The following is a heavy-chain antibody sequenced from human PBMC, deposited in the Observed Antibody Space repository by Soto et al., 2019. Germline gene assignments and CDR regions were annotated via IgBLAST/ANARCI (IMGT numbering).Heavy chain of an antibody. CDR2: ISDPGTST. CDR1: GFTFGNYA. V-gene: IGHV3-23*01. CDR3: AKSLVTPSDAFDL. J-gene: IGHJ3*01. D-gene: IGHD2-21*02. Sequence: GGSLRLSCAASGFTFGNYAMNWVRQAPGKGLEWISSISDPGTSTYYANSVKGRFSMSRDNSKNTLFLQMNRLRADDTAVYFCAKSLVTPSDAFDLWGRGTLVTVSS.